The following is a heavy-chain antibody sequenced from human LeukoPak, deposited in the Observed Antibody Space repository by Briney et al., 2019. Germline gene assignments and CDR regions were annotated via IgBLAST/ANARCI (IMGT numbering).Heavy chain of an antibody. CDR1: W. J-gene: IGHJ4*02. D-gene: IGHD3-22*01. Sequence: WMXXXXXXXGKGLXWVANIKQDGSEKYYVDSVKGRFTISRDNAKNSLYLQMNSLRAEDTAVYYCARVGTMIVVGRFDYWGQGTLVTVSS. CDR3: ARVGTMIVVGRFDY. CDR2: IKQDGSEK. V-gene: IGHV3-7*01.